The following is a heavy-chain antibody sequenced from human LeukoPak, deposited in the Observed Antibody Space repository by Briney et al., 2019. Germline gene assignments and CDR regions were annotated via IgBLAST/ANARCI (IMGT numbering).Heavy chain of an antibody. J-gene: IGHJ3*02. CDR1: GFTFSSYS. D-gene: IGHD3-3*01. V-gene: IGHV3-21*01. CDR3: ARGVGELRFLEWSFDI. Sequence: PGGSLRLSCAASGFTFSSYSMKWGRPAPGEGLEWVSSICSSSSYIYYADSVKGRFTISRDNAKNSLYLQMNSLRAEDTAVYYCARGVGELRFLEWSFDIWGQGTMVTVSS. CDR2: ICSSSSYI.